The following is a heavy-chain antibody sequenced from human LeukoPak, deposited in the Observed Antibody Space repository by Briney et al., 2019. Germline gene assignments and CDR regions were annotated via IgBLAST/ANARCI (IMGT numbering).Heavy chain of an antibody. CDR1: GGSISSSSYY. J-gene: IGHJ4*02. D-gene: IGHD3-22*01. CDR2: IYYSGST. CDR3: ARGTDSSGYYFGY. Sequence: SETLSLTCTVSGGSISSSSYYWGWIRQPPGKGLEWIGSIYYSGSTYYNPSLKSRVTISVDTSKNQFSLKLSSVTAADTAVYYCARGTDSSGYYFGYWGQGTLVTVSS. V-gene: IGHV4-39*07.